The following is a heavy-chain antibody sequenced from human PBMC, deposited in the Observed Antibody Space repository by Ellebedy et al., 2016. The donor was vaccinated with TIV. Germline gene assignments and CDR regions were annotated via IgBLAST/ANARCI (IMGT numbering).Heavy chain of an antibody. J-gene: IGHJ4*02. Sequence: GGSLRLXXAASGFTFSDYYMNWIRQAPGKGLEWVSHISGSGSTIYYADSVKGRFTISRDNAKNSLYLQMTSLRAEDTAVYYCARAGADYYDSSGYWNYWGQGTLVTVSS. CDR1: GFTFSDYY. CDR2: ISGSGSTI. V-gene: IGHV3-11*01. D-gene: IGHD3-22*01. CDR3: ARAGADYYDSSGYWNY.